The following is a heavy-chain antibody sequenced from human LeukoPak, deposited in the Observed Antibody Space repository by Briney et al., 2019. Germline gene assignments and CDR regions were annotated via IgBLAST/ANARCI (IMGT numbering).Heavy chain of an antibody. CDR1: GGSISSGSYY. CDR2: IYTSGST. D-gene: IGHD5-18*01. V-gene: IGHV4-61*02. Sequence: PSETLSLTCTVSGGSISSGSYYWSWIRQPAGKGLEWIGRIYTSGSTNYNPSLKSRVTISVDTSKNQFSLKLSSVTAADTAVYYCARGRGYSYGGAFDIWGQGTMVTVSS. CDR3: ARGRGYSYGGAFDI. J-gene: IGHJ3*02.